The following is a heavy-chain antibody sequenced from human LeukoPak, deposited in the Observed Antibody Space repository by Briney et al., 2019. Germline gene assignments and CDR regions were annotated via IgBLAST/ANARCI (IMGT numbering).Heavy chain of an antibody. Sequence: GSAVTVSCMGCVWTFIRYSIIGVRQARGRGVDGMGGIIPIFGTANYAQKFQGRVTITADASTSTAYMELSSLRSEGMAVYYCARDLMVRGVPFDPWGQGTLVTVSS. V-gene: IGHV1-69*01. D-gene: IGHD3-10*01. CDR2: IIPIFGTA. J-gene: IGHJ5*02. CDR3: ARDLMVRGVPFDP. CDR1: VWTFIRYS.